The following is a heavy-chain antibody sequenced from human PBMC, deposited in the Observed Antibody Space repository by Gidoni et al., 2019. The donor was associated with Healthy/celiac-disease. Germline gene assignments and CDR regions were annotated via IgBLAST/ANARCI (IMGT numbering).Heavy chain of an antibody. D-gene: IGHD6-19*01. CDR2: IYYSGST. Sequence: QVQLQVSGPGLVKPSATLSLTCTLSGGSISSYYCIWIRQPPGKGLEWIGYIYYSGSTNYNPSLKSRVTISVETSKNQFSLKLSSVTAADTAVYYCARVDSSGYDYWGQGTLVTVSS. V-gene: IGHV4-59*01. J-gene: IGHJ4*02. CDR3: ARVDSSGYDY. CDR1: GGSISSYY.